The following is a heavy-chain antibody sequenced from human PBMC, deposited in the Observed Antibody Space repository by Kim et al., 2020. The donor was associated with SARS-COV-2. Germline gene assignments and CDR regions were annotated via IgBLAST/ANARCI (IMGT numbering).Heavy chain of an antibody. J-gene: IGHJ4*02. V-gene: IGHV5-51*01. Sequence: YSPSFQGQVTISADKSSSTAYLQWSSLKASDTAMYYCARGGFGRYVDCLDYWGQGTLVTVSS. D-gene: IGHD3-9*01. CDR3: ARGGFGRYVDCLDY.